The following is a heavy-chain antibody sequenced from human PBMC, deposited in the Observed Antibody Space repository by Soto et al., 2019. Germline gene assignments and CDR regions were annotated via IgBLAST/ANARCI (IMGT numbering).Heavy chain of an antibody. J-gene: IGHJ3*02. CDR2: INPYNAKV. D-gene: IGHD3-16*01. V-gene: IGHV1-18*04. CDR1: GYTFTNHG. CDR3: ARDRVAGIWGDAFDI. Sequence: QVQLVQSGAEVKKPGASVKVSCKTSGYTFTNHGINWVRQAPGQGLEWMGWINPYNAKVNYAQKLQGRVTMTTDTSTSTAYMDLRSLTSDDTAVDYCARDRVAGIWGDAFDIWGQGTMVTVSS.